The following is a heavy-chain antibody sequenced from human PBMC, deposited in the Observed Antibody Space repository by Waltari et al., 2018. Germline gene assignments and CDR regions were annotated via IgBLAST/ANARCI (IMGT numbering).Heavy chain of an antibody. V-gene: IGHV1-69*08. Sequence: QVQLVQSGAEVKKPGSSVKVSCKASGGTFSSYAISWVRQAPGQGLEWMGRIIPSFGTANYAQKFQGRVTITADKSTSTAYMELSSLRSEDTAVYYCARDLTMEGAFDIWGQGTMVTVSS. CDR1: GGTFSSYA. CDR2: IIPSFGTA. J-gene: IGHJ3*02. CDR3: ARDLTMEGAFDI. D-gene: IGHD3-10*01.